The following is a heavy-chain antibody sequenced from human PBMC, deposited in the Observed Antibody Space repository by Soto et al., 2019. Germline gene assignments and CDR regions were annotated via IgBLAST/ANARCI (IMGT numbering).Heavy chain of an antibody. Sequence: RQLSCAASGFTFSSYPMHWVRQAPGKGLEWVAVISYDGSNKYYADSVKGRFTISRDNSKNTLYLQMNSLRPEDTAVYYCVADYVATDSIDIWCRGLLVT. CDR3: VADYVATDSIDI. CDR2: ISYDGSNK. D-gene: IGHD3-10*02. V-gene: IGHV3-30-3*01. CDR1: GFTFSSYP. J-gene: IGHJ3*02.